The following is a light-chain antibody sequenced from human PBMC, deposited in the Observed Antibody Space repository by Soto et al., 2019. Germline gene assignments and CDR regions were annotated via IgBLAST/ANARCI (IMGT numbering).Light chain of an antibody. V-gene: IGKV3-20*01. J-gene: IGKJ1*01. CDR3: QQYGSSPWT. Sequence: EIVLTQSTGTLSLSPGERATLSCRASQSVSSSYLAWYQQKPGQAPRLLIYGASSRATGIPDRFSGSGSGRYCTLMISRLAAEDFAVYYCQQYGSSPWTFGRGTKGEIK. CDR1: QSVSSSY. CDR2: GAS.